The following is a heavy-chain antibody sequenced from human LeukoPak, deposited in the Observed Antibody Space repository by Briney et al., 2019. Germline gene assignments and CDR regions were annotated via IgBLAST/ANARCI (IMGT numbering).Heavy chain of an antibody. D-gene: IGHD5-24*01. V-gene: IGHV3-7*01. CDR2: IRQDGGEK. CDR3: VTHNSWRFDS. CDR1: GFTFSEYW. J-gene: IGHJ4*02. Sequence: PGGSLRLSCAASGFTFSEYWMSWVRQAPGQGLEWVANIRQDGGEKYYVDSVKGRFTISRDNAKNSLDLQMNSLRAEDTAVYYCVTHNSWRFDSWGQGTLVTVSS.